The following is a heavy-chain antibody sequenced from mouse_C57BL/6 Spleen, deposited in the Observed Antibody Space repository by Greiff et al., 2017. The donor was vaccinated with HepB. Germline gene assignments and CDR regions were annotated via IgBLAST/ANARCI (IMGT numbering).Heavy chain of an antibody. Sequence: DVKLQESGEGLVKPGGSLKLSCAASGFTFSSYAMSWVRQTPEKRLEWVAYISSGGDYIYYADTVKGRFTISRDNARNTLYLQMSSLKSEDTAMYYCTRDGNHYFDYWGQGTTLTVSS. CDR2: ISSGGDYI. CDR1: GFTFSSYA. J-gene: IGHJ2*01. V-gene: IGHV5-9-1*02. D-gene: IGHD1-1*01. CDR3: TRDGNHYFDY.